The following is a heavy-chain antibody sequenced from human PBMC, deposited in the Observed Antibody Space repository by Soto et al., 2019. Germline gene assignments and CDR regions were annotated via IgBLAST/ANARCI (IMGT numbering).Heavy chain of an antibody. D-gene: IGHD5-12*01. CDR1: GDSMSSGDYY. CDR3: VKATYGYSGSDPIDY. Sequence: SETLSLTCTVSGDSMSSGDYYWSWIRQPPGKGLEWIGYMYNRGSPYYTPSLKSRLTMSVDTSKNQFSLKVSSVTAADTAVYFSVKATYGYSGSDPIDYRGQGTLVTVSS. CDR2: MYNRGSP. J-gene: IGHJ4*02. V-gene: IGHV4-30-4*01.